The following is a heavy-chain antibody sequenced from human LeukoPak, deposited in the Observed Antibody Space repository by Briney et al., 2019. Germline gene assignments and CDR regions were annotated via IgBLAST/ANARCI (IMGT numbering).Heavy chain of an antibody. CDR2: ISSSGSTI. CDR3: ASARFYGDYYVY. J-gene: IGHJ4*02. V-gene: IGHV3-48*03. CDR1: GFTFSSYE. D-gene: IGHD4-17*01. Sequence: HPGGSLRLSCAASGFTFSSYEMNWVRQAPGKGLEWVSYISSSGSTIYYADSVKGRFTISRDNAKNSLYLQMNSLRAEDTAVYYCASARFYGDYYVYWGQGTLVTVSS.